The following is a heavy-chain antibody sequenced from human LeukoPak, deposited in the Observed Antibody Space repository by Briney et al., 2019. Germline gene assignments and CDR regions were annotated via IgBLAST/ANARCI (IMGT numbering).Heavy chain of an antibody. CDR3: AREEQWLGLY. V-gene: IGHV3-23*01. Sequence: GGSLRLSCAASGFTFTSYTMGWVRQAPGKGLEWVSSVSGSGDGTYYADSVKGRFTISRDNSKNTLYLQMNSLRAEDTAVYYCAREEQWLGLYWGQGTLVTVSS. CDR2: VSGSGDGT. J-gene: IGHJ4*02. D-gene: IGHD6-19*01. CDR1: GFTFTSYT.